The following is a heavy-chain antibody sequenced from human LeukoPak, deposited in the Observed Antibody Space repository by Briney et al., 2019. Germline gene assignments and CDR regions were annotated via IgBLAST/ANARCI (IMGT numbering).Heavy chain of an antibody. CDR3: ARDWGGYPFDY. J-gene: IGHJ4*02. Sequence: ASVTVSFKASGYTFTGYYMHWVRQAPGQGLEWMGWINPNSGGTNYAQKFQGRVTMTRDTSISTAYMELSRLRSDDTAVYYCARDWGGYPFDYWGQGTLVTVSS. CDR2: INPNSGGT. CDR1: GYTFTGYY. D-gene: IGHD3-3*01. V-gene: IGHV1-2*02.